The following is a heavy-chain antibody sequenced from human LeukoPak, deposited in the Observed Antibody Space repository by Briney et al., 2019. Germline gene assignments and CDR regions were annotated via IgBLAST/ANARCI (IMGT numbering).Heavy chain of an antibody. J-gene: IGHJ5*02. V-gene: IGHV3-21*01. D-gene: IGHD3-16*02. CDR2: ISSSSSYI. CDR1: GFTFSSYS. CDR3: ALPPIMITFGGVIATSP. Sequence: PGGSLRLSCAASGFTFSSYSMNWVRQAPGKGLEWVSSISSSSSYIYYADSVKGRFTISRDNAKNSLYLQMTSLRAEDTAVYYCALPPIMITFGGVIATSPWGQGTLVTVSS.